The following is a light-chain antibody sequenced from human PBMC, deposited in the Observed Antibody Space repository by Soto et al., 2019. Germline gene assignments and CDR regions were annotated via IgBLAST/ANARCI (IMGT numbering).Light chain of an antibody. CDR2: DAS. J-gene: IGKJ4*01. CDR1: QTVRNNY. CDR3: QHFSSYPLT. Sequence: EFVLTQSPGTLSLSPGERATLSCRASQTVRNNYLAWYQQKPGQAPKLLIYDASSRATGIPDRFSGGGSGTDFILTISRLEPEALEVSYCQHFSSYPLTFGGGTKVDIK. V-gene: IGKV3-20*01.